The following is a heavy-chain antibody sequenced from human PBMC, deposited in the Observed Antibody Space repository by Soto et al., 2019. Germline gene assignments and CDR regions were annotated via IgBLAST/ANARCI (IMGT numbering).Heavy chain of an antibody. J-gene: IGHJ4*02. V-gene: IGHV1-69*01. Sequence: QVQLVQSGAEVKKPGSSVKVSCKASGGTFSSYAISWVRQAPGQGLEWMGGSIPIFGTANYAQKFQGRVTITADESTSTAYMELSSLRSEDTAVYYCARDRIITIFGVVTPYYFDYWGQGTLVTVSS. D-gene: IGHD3-3*01. CDR1: GGTFSSYA. CDR2: SIPIFGTA. CDR3: ARDRIITIFGVVTPYYFDY.